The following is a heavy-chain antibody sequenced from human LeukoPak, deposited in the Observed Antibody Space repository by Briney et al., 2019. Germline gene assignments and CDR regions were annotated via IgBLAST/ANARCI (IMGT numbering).Heavy chain of an antibody. V-gene: IGHV4-34*01. Sequence: PSETLSLTCAVYGGSFSGYYWSWIRQPPGKGPEWIGEINHSGSTNYNPSLKSRVTISVDTSKNQFSLKLSSVTAADTAVYYCARRRETYCSSTSCYTRGVYYYYYMDVWGKGTTVTVSS. CDR2: INHSGST. CDR1: GGSFSGYY. CDR3: ARRRETYCSSTSCYTRGVYYYYYMDV. D-gene: IGHD2-2*02. J-gene: IGHJ6*03.